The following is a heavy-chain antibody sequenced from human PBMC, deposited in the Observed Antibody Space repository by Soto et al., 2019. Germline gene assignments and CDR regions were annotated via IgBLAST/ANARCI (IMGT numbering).Heavy chain of an antibody. CDR1: GYTFTRYY. J-gene: IGHJ4*02. CDR3: ARDWRLDCSSTSCSPEPD. CDR2: INPRGGST. V-gene: IGHV1-46*01. Sequence: ASVKVSCKASGYTFTRYYIHWVRQAPGQGLEWMGIINPRGGSTTYAQKFQGRVTLTSDTSTSTAYMELSRLRSEDTAVYYCARDWRLDCSSTSCSPEPDWGQGTLVTVSS. D-gene: IGHD2-2*01.